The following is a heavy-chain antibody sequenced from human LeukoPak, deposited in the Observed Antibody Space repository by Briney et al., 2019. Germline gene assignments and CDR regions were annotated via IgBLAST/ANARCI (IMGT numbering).Heavy chain of an antibody. J-gene: IGHJ4*02. CDR3: ARGSSSTWYFFDY. CDR2: INPNGGNT. V-gene: IGHV1-46*01. D-gene: IGHD6-13*01. Sequence: ASVTVSCKASGYTLTTHYMHWLRQAPGQGLEWMGIINPNGGNTNYEQKFQGRVTMTRDTSTSTVYMELSSLRSEDTAVYYCARGSSSTWYFFDYWGQGNLVTVSS. CDR1: GYTLTTHY.